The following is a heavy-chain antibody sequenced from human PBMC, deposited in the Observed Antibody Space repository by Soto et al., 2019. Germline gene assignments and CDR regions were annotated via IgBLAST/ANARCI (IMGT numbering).Heavy chain of an antibody. D-gene: IGHD3-22*01. CDR2: ISGSGGST. CDR3: AKDFGDYYDAFDY. J-gene: IGHJ4*02. Sequence: EVQLLESGGGLVQPGGSLRLSCAASGFTFSSYAMSWVRQAPGKGLKWVSAISGSGGSTYYADSVKGRFTISRDNSKNTLYLQMNSLRAEDTAVYYCAKDFGDYYDAFDYWGQGTLVTVSS. V-gene: IGHV3-23*01. CDR1: GFTFSSYA.